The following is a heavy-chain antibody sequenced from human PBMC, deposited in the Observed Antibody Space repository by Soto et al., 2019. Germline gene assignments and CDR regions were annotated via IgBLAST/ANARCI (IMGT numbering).Heavy chain of an antibody. D-gene: IGHD3-22*01. Sequence: VQLVESGGIGVQTGGSLRLSCAAAGFDFEDYAMHWGRQVPGTGLEWVSLTHSDGTDSYYVDSVKGRFTISRDNAKTTLYLQMDRLRPEATAFYFCAKSLYYYDSSPLDHWGEGTLVTVSS. V-gene: IGHV3-43D*04. CDR2: THSDGTDS. CDR3: AKSLYYYDSSPLDH. CDR1: GFDFEDYA. J-gene: IGHJ4*02.